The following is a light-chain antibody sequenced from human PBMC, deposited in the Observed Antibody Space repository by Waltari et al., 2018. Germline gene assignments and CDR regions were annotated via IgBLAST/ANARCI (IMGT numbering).Light chain of an antibody. Sequence: QSVLTQPSSASGTPGQRVTISCSGSSSNIGSNYVYWYQQLPGTAPKLLIHTDNRRPSGVPDRFSPSKSGASASLAISGLRSDDEADYYWAAWDDSLTGRVFGGGTKLTVL. CDR3: AAWDDSLTGRV. CDR1: SSNIGSNY. V-gene: IGLV1-47*01. CDR2: TDN. J-gene: IGLJ3*02.